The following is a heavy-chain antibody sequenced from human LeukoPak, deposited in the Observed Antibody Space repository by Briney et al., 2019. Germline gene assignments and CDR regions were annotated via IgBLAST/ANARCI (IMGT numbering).Heavy chain of an antibody. CDR2: IDQDGSET. V-gene: IGHV3-7*04. Sequence: GGSLRLSCAASGFTFSNYWMSWVRQAPGNGLEWVANIDQDGSETYYVDSVKGRFTISRDNAKSSLYLQMSSLRAEDTAVYYCARNPAKVVPAVYWGQGTLVTVSS. J-gene: IGHJ4*02. CDR1: GFTFSNYW. CDR3: ARNPAKVVPAVY. D-gene: IGHD2-2*01.